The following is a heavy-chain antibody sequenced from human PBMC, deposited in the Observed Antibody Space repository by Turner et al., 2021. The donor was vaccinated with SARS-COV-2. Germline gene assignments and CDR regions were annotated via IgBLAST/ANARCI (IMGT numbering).Heavy chain of an antibody. J-gene: IGHJ5*02. D-gene: IGHD3-10*01. Sequence: QLQLQESGPGLVKPSETLSLTCTVSGGSISSSSYYWGWIRQPPGKGLEWMVSIYYSGSTYYNPSLKSRVTISVDTSKNQFSLKLSSVTAADTAVYYCAPSPITMVRGVITFGWFDPWGQGTLVTVSS. V-gene: IGHV4-39*01. CDR2: IYYSGST. CDR3: APSPITMVRGVITFGWFDP. CDR1: GGSISSSSYY.